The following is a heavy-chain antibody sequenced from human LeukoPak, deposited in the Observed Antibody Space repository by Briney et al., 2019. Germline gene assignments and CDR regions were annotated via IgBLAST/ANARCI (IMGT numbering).Heavy chain of an antibody. V-gene: IGHV3-23*01. CDR1: GFTFSSYA. D-gene: IGHD6-19*01. J-gene: IGHJ4*02. CDR3: AKASSSGSYGVYYFDC. CDR2: ISGSGGST. Sequence: GGSLRLSCAASGFTFSSYAMSWVRQAPGEGLEWVSGISGSGGSTYYADSVNGRFTISRDNSKSTLYLQMHSLRAGDTAVYYCAKASSSGSYGVYYFDCWGQGTLVTVSS.